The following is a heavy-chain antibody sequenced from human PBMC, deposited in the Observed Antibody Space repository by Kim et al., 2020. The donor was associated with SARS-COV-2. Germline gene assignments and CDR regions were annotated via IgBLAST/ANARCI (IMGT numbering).Heavy chain of an antibody. CDR2: ISSSGSTI. V-gene: IGHV3-11*01. Sequence: GGSLRLSCAASGFGFSTYWMHWIRQDSGRGLEWVSYISSSGSTIYYADSVKGRFTISRDNAKNSLYLQMNSLRAEDTAVYYCARAVVGAFDYWGQGTLVTVSS. CDR1: GFGFSTYW. D-gene: IGHD1-26*01. CDR3: ARAVVGAFDY. J-gene: IGHJ4*02.